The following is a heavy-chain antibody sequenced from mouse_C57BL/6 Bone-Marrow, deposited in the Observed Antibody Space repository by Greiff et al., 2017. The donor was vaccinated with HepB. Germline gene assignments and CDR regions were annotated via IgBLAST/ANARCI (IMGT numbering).Heavy chain of an antibody. D-gene: IGHD2-1*01. J-gene: IGHJ4*01. Sequence: EVLGVESGGDLVKPGGSLKLSCAASGFTFSSYGMSWVRQTPDKRLEWVATISSGGSYTYYPDSVKGRFTISRDNAKNTLYLQMSSLKSEDTAMYYCAIYPYYAMDYWGQGTSVTVSS. CDR1: GFTFSSYG. V-gene: IGHV5-6*01. CDR3: AIYPYYAMDY. CDR2: ISSGGSYT.